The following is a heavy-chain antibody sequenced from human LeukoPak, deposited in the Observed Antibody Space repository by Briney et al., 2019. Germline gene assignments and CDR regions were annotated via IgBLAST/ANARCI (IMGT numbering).Heavy chain of an antibody. CDR1: GFTFSSYA. V-gene: IGHV3-23*01. Sequence: GGSLRLSCAASGFTFSSYAISWVRQAPGKGLEWVSAISGNGGSTYYADSVKGRFTISRDNSKNTLYLQMNSLRAGDTAVYYCAKDPYSSAWYGRSDYWGQGTLVTVPS. D-gene: IGHD6-19*01. CDR2: ISGNGGST. J-gene: IGHJ4*02. CDR3: AKDPYSSAWYGRSDY.